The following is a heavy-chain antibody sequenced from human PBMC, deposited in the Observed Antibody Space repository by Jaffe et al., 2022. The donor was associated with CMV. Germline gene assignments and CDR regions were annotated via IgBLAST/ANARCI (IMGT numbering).Heavy chain of an antibody. CDR2: MNPNSGNT. Sequence: QVQLVQSGAEVKKPGASVKVSCKASGYTFTSYDINWVRQATGQGLEWMGWMNPNSGNTGYAQKFQGRVTMTRNTSISTAYMELSSLRSEDTAVYYCASASVGDILTGYHYYYYYYGMDVWGQGTTVTVSS. CDR1: GYTFTSYD. V-gene: IGHV1-8*01. CDR3: ASASVGDILTGYHYYYYYYGMDV. D-gene: IGHD3-9*01. J-gene: IGHJ6*02.